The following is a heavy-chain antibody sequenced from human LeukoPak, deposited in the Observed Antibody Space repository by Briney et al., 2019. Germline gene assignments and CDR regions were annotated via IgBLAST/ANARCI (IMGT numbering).Heavy chain of an antibody. CDR1: GGSISSYY. D-gene: IGHD1-14*01. CDR3: ARGQNFNPFDY. CDR2: IYYSGST. V-gene: IGHV4-59*01. Sequence: SETLSLTCTVSGGSISSYYWSWIRQPPGKGLEWIGYIYYSGSTNYNPSLKSRVTISVDTSKNRFPLKLSSVTAADTAVYYCARGQNFNPFDYWGQGTLVTVSS. J-gene: IGHJ4*02.